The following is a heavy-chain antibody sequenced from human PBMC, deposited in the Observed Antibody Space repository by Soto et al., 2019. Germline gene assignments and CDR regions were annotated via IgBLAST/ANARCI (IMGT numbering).Heavy chain of an antibody. CDR2: IIPIFGTA. D-gene: IGHD1-26*01. CDR1: GGTFSSYA. J-gene: IGHJ6*02. Sequence: QVQLVQSGAEVKKPGSSVKVSCKASGGTFSSYAISWVRQAPEQGLEWMGGIIPIFGTANYAQKFQGRVTITADESTSTAYMELSSLRSEDTAVYYCARDQGGSYSGGYYYYYGMDVWGQGTTVTVSS. CDR3: ARDQGGSYSGGYYYYYGMDV. V-gene: IGHV1-69*01.